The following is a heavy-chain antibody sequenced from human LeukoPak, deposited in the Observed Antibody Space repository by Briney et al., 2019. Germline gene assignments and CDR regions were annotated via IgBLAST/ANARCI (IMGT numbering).Heavy chain of an antibody. V-gene: IGHV3-7*01. CDR2: IRQDGSEK. J-gene: IGHJ4*02. Sequence: GGSLRLSCAASGFTFSSYWMSWVRQAPGKGLEWVANIRQDGSEKYYVDSVKGRFTISRDNAKNSLYLQMNSLRAEDTAVYYCARSYYDSSGYYYPFDYWGQGTLVTVSS. CDR3: ARSYYDSSGYYYPFDY. D-gene: IGHD3-22*01. CDR1: GFTFSSYW.